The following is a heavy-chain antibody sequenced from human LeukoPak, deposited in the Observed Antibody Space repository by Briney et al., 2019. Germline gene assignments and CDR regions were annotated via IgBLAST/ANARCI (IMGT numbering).Heavy chain of an antibody. D-gene: IGHD6-13*01. CDR3: ARKYSSSWMGGWFDA. CDR2: IYYSGST. Sequence: SETLSLTCTVSGGSISSSSYYWGWIRQPPGKGLEWIGSIYYSGSTYYNPSLKSRVTISVDTSKNQFSLKLSSVTAADTAVYYCARKYSSSWMGGWFDAWGQGTLVTVSS. V-gene: IGHV4-39*01. J-gene: IGHJ5*02. CDR1: GGSISSSSYY.